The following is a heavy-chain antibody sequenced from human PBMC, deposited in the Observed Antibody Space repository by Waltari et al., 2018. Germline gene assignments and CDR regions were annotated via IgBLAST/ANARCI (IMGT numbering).Heavy chain of an antibody. V-gene: IGHV3-21*02. D-gene: IGHD6-19*01. CDR2: SGSSSSFM. CDR1: GFKFSAYA. CDR3: AREGAEQWVVEDYGMDV. Sequence: EVQLVESGGGLVKPGGSLRLSCVASGFKFSAYAMNWARQGPGGGRELVSSSGSSSSFMYYADSVRGRFTVSRDNAKNTLYLQMDTLRAEDTAVYYCAREGAEQWVVEDYGMDVWGQGTTVTVSS. J-gene: IGHJ6*02.